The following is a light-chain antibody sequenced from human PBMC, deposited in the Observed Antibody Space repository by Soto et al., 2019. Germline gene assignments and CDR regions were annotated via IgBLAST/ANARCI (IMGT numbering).Light chain of an antibody. J-gene: IGLJ2*01. Sequence: QSVLTQPASVSGSPGQSITISCTGSSSDVGGYNYVSWYQQYPGKAPQLMIYEVTNRPSGVSSRFSGSKSGDTASLTISGLQAEDEADYYCSSYTSSSHLVFGGGTKLTVL. CDR1: SSDVGGYNY. CDR3: SSYTSSSHLV. CDR2: EVT. V-gene: IGLV2-14*01.